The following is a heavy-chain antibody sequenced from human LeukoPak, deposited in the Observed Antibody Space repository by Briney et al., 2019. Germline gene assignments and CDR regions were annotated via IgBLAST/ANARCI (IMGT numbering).Heavy chain of an antibody. Sequence: PSETLPLTCTVSGGSISSSYWSWIRQPPGKGLEWMGYIYYSGITNYNPSLKSRVSISLDASKNQFSLKLYSVTAADTAVYYCARAGTTPTGGVYYYYGLDVWGQGTTVTVSS. D-gene: IGHD1-7*01. V-gene: IGHV4-59*01. CDR1: GGSISSSY. CDR3: ARAGTTPTGGVYYYYGLDV. J-gene: IGHJ6*01. CDR2: IYYSGIT.